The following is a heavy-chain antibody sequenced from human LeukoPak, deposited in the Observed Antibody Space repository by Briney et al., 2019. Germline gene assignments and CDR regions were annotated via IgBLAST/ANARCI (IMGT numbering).Heavy chain of an antibody. CDR2: VSGSGGAT. CDR1: GFTFSSYT. CDR3: VKEVRYCSGGSCYAVLDY. J-gene: IGHJ4*02. Sequence: GGSLRLSCAASGFTFSSYTMSCVRQAPGKGLQWVSAVSGSGGATYYTNSVKGRFTISRDNSKNTVYLQMDSLRVEDTAVYYCVKEVRYCSGGSCYAVLDYWGQGTLVTVSS. D-gene: IGHD2-15*01. V-gene: IGHV3-23*01.